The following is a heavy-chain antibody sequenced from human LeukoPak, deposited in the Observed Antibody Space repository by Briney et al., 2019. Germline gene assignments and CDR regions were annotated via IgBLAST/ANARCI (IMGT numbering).Heavy chain of an antibody. CDR1: GFTLSSYA. V-gene: IGHV3-23*01. CDR2: ISVSGNT. J-gene: IGHJ4*02. CDR3: AKAPVTTCSGAYCYPFDY. Sequence: GGSLRLSCAASGFTLSSYAMSWVRQGPGKGLEWVSAISVSGNTYQADSVKGRFTISRDSSKDTLCLQMNSLRAGDAAVYYCAKAPVTTCSGAYCYPFDYWSQGTLVTVSS. D-gene: IGHD2-15*01.